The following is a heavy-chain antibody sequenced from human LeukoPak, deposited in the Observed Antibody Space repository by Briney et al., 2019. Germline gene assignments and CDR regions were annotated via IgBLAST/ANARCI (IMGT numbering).Heavy chain of an antibody. D-gene: IGHD5-12*01. V-gene: IGHV4-4*07. CDR3: ARGLPVWLPDCYYYMDV. Sequence: SETLSLTCTVSGGSISSYYWSWIRQPAGKGLEWIGRIYTSGSTNYNPSLKSRVTMSVDTSKNQFSLKLSSVTAADTAVYYCARGLPVWLPDCYYYMDVWGKGTTVTVSS. J-gene: IGHJ6*03. CDR1: GGSISSYY. CDR2: IYTSGST.